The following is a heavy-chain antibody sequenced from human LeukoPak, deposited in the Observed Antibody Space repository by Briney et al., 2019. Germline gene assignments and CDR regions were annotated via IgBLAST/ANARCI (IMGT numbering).Heavy chain of an antibody. CDR3: ARDHLAAAGTKGQAPLGP. CDR1: GGSISSYY. D-gene: IGHD6-13*01. CDR2: IYYSGST. J-gene: IGHJ5*02. Sequence: TSETLSLTCTVSGGSISSYYWTWIRQPPGKGLEWIGYIYYSGSTNYNPSLKSRVTISVDTSKNQFSLKLSSVTAADTAVYYCARDHLAAAGTKGQAPLGPWGQGTLVTVSS. V-gene: IGHV4-59*01.